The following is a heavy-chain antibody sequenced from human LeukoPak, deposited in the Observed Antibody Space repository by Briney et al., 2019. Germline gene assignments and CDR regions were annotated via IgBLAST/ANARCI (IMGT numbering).Heavy chain of an antibody. CDR3: ARRLDASGYSDAFDI. J-gene: IGHJ3*02. CDR1: GGSFSGYY. Sequence: PSETLSLTCAVYGGSFSGYYWSWIRQPPGKGLEWIGSIYYSGSTYYNPSLKSRVTISVDTSKNQFSLKLSSVTAADTAVYYCARRLDASGYSDAFDIWGQGTMVTVSS. D-gene: IGHD5-12*01. V-gene: IGHV4-34*01. CDR2: IYYSGST.